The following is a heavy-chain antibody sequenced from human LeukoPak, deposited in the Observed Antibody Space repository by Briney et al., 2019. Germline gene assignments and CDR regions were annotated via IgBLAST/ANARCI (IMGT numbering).Heavy chain of an antibody. J-gene: IGHJ4*02. CDR3: VGRPWNFDY. CDR1: GFSFSTYW. V-gene: IGHV3-15*01. D-gene: IGHD1-1*01. CDR2: IKSKNDGETI. Sequence: GGSLRLSCAASGFSFSTYWMSWYRQAPGKGLEWVGRIKSKNDGETIDLAAPVKGRFTLSRDESKRMVFLEMNSLKTEDTAVYYCVGRPWNFDYWGQGTLVTVSS.